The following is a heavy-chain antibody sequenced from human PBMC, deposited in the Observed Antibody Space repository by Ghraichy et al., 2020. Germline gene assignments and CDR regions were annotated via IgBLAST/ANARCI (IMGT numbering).Heavy chain of an antibody. CDR3: ARVSVAWDLLGGGTIDY. Sequence: GGSLRLSCEASGFTFINYAMHWVRQSPDKGLEWLAIVSYDGRNKYYAESVKGRFTISRDNSKNTLFLQMDTLRVEDTAVYFCARVSVAWDLLGGGTIDYWGQGALVTVSS. D-gene: IGHD1-26*01. CDR2: VSYDGRNK. J-gene: IGHJ4*02. V-gene: IGHV3-30-3*01. CDR1: GFTFINYA.